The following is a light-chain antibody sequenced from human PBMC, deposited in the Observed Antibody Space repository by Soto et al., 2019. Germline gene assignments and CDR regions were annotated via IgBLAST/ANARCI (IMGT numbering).Light chain of an antibody. CDR1: QGIGNY. V-gene: IGKV1-27*01. CDR3: QHYNSYSEA. J-gene: IGKJ1*01. Sequence: DIHMTQSPSSLSASVGDRVTITCRASQGIGNYLAWYQQKPGKVPKLLIYTSSTLQSGVPSRFSGSGSGTDFTLTISSLPPDDFEPYYCQHYNSYSEAFGQGTKVDIK. CDR2: TSS.